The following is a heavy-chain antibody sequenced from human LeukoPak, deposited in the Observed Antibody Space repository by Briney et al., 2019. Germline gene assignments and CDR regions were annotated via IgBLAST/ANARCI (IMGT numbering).Heavy chain of an antibody. Sequence: GGSLRLSCAASGFAFSSNGMHWVRQAPGKGLEWVALIWYDGTNKYYADSVRGRFTISRDNSRNTLYLQMNSLRAEDTAVYYCTTEELYYWGQGTLVTVSS. J-gene: IGHJ4*02. CDR3: TTEELYY. CDR2: IWYDGTNK. D-gene: IGHD1-26*01. CDR1: GFAFSSNG. V-gene: IGHV3-33*01.